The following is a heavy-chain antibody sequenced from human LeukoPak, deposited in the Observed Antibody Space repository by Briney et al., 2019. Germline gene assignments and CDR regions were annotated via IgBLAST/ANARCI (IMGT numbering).Heavy chain of an antibody. D-gene: IGHD2-2*01. CDR3: AKDRSYQLLSGPDY. V-gene: IGHV3-30*02. CDR2: IRYDGSNK. J-gene: IGHJ4*02. CDR1: GFVFSSYE. Sequence: GGSLRLSCVASGFVFSSYEFNWVRQAPGKGLEWVAFIRYDGSNKYYADSVKGRFTISRDNSKNTLYLQMNSLRAEDTAVYYCAKDRSYQLLSGPDYWGQGTLVTVSS.